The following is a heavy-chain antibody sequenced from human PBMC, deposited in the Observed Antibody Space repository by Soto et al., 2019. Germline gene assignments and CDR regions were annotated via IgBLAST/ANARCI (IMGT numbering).Heavy chain of an antibody. CDR2: ISGSGGST. CDR1: GFTFSSYA. Sequence: GGSLRLSCAASGFTFSSYAMSWVRQAPGKGLEWVSAISGSGGSTYYADSVKGRFTISRDNSKNTLYLQMNSLRAEDTAVYYCGDYGDYVGIVYWGQGTLVTVSS. D-gene: IGHD4-17*01. V-gene: IGHV3-23*01. J-gene: IGHJ4*02. CDR3: GDYGDYVGIVY.